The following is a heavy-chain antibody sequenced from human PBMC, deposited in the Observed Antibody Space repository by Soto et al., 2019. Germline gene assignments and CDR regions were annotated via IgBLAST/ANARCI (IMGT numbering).Heavy chain of an antibody. V-gene: IGHV1-18*04. CDR1: GYTFTSYG. Sequence: QVQLVQSGAEVKKPGASVKVSCKASGYTFTSYGISWVRQAPGQGLEWMGWISAYNGNTNIAPKLQGRVTMTTDTSTSTAYMELRSLRSDDTAVYYCARAYCSSSSCYNYYSNGMDVWGQGTTVTVS. CDR2: ISAYNGNT. D-gene: IGHD2-2*01. J-gene: IGHJ6*02. CDR3: ARAYCSSSSCYNYYSNGMDV.